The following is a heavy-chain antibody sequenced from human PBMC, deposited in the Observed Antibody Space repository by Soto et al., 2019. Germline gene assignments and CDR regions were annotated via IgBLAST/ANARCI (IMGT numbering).Heavy chain of an antibody. CDR3: ARTPYYYGSGSYGHFDY. J-gene: IGHJ4*02. V-gene: IGHV3-33*01. D-gene: IGHD3-10*01. CDR2: IWYDGSNK. Sequence: QVQLVESGGGVVQPGRSLRLSCAAFGFTFSSYGMHWVRQAPGKGREGGAVIWYDGSNKYYADSVKGRFTISRDNSKNTLYLQMNSLRAEDTAVYYCARTPYYYGSGSYGHFDYWGQGTLVTVSS. CDR1: GFTFSSYG.